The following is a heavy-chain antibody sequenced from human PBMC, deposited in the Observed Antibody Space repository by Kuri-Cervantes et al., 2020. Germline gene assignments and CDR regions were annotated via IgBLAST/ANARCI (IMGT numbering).Heavy chain of an antibody. CDR1: GFDFHDYG. D-gene: IGHD3/OR15-3a*01. CDR3: ARDRFWTGYSEFDY. Sequence: LSLTCAASGFDFHDYGMSWVRQIPGKGLEWVCNINWSGSDSGYTDSVKGRFTITRDNANNSLYLEMNSLRPEDTALYYCARDRFWTGYSEFDYWGQGILVTVSS. V-gene: IGHV3-20*04. J-gene: IGHJ4*02. CDR2: INWSGSDS.